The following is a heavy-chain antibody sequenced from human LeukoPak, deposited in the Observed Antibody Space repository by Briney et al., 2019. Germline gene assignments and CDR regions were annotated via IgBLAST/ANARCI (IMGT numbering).Heavy chain of an antibody. D-gene: IGHD3-3*01. CDR3: AKRGDVLRFLEWLLLDYFDY. V-gene: IGHV3-23*01. CDR1: GFTFSSYA. Sequence: GGSLRLSCAASGFTFSSYAMSWVRQAPGKGLEWVSAISGSGGSTYFADSVKGRFTISRDNSKNTLYLQMNRLRAEDTAVYYCAKRGDVLRFLEWLLLDYFDYWGQGTLVTVSS. CDR2: ISGSGGST. J-gene: IGHJ4*02.